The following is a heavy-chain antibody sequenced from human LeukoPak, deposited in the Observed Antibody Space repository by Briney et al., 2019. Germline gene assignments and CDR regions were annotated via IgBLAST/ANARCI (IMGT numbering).Heavy chain of an antibody. CDR1: GYTFTNSY. Sequence: ASVKVSCKASGYTFTNSYIHWVRQAPGQVLEWMGLINPDGGNTDYAQNFQGRVTLTRDTSTSTVYMELSSLRSEDTAIYYCARIRDGYNDAYDIWGQGTVVTVPS. D-gene: IGHD5-24*01. CDR2: INPDGGNT. J-gene: IGHJ3*02. V-gene: IGHV1-46*01. CDR3: ARIRDGYNDAYDI.